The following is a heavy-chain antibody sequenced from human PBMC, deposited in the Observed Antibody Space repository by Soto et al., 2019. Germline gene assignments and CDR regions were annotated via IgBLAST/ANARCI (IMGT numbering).Heavy chain of an antibody. Sequence: VQLVESGGGVVQPGRSLRLSCAASGFTFSSSGMHWVRQAPGKGLEWVAVISYDGSNKYYADSVKGRFTISRDNSKNTLYLQMNSLRAEDTAVYYCAKDNGYSHTRGTDVWGQGTTVTVSS. V-gene: IGHV3-30*18. D-gene: IGHD5-18*01. J-gene: IGHJ6*02. CDR3: AKDNGYSHTRGTDV. CDR1: GFTFSSSG. CDR2: ISYDGSNK.